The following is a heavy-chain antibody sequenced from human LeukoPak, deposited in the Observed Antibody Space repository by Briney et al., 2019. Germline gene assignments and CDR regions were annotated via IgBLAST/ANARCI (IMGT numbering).Heavy chain of an antibody. Sequence: GGSLRLSCAASGFTVSSNYMSWVRQAPGKGLEWVSAISGSAGSTYYADSVKGRFTISRDNSKNTLYLQMNSLRAEDTAVYYCAKDRHITIAAAGTSVDYWGQGILVTVSS. CDR2: ISGSAGST. J-gene: IGHJ4*02. V-gene: IGHV3-23*01. D-gene: IGHD6-13*01. CDR1: GFTVSSNY. CDR3: AKDRHITIAAAGTSVDY.